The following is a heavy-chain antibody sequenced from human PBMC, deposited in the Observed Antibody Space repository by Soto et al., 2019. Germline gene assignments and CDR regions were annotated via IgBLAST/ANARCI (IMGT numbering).Heavy chain of an antibody. Sequence: EVQLVESGGGLVQPGGSRRVSCAASGFSFSNYAMNWVRQAPGKGLEWVSYISIGSGSIFYADSVKGRFTISRDDAKNSLYMQMNTLRDEDTAVYYCVRDDRWACEFWGQGTMVTVSS. CDR2: ISIGSGSI. J-gene: IGHJ3*01. CDR3: VRDDRWACEF. D-gene: IGHD3-22*01. CDR1: GFSFSNYA. V-gene: IGHV3-48*02.